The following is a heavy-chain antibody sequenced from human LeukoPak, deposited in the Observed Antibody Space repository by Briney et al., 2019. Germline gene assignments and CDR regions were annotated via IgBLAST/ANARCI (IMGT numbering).Heavy chain of an antibody. Sequence: GGSLRLSCAASGFTFSSYSMNWVRQAPGKGLEWVSYISSSSSTIYYADSVKGRFTISRDNAKNSLYLQMNSLRAEDTAVYYCAKDPSSNTYYFDYWGQGTLVTVSS. CDR2: ISSSSSTI. V-gene: IGHV3-48*01. D-gene: IGHD6-13*01. CDR3: AKDPSSNTYYFDY. J-gene: IGHJ4*02. CDR1: GFTFSSYS.